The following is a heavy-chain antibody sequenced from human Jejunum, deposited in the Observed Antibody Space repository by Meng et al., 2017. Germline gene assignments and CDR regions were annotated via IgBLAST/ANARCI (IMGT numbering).Heavy chain of an antibody. CDR2: INTSVGYT. J-gene: IGHJ4*02. V-gene: IGHV1-46*01. D-gene: IGHD3-16*01. Sequence: QVQLVQSGAEVKKPGASVKVSCKAFGYTFTNYYMHWVRQAPGQGLEWMGIINTSVGYTSHAQKFQGRVTMTRDTSTSTVHMEVSSLRSADTAVYYCARASRVLGGFDYWGQGTLVTVSS. CDR1: GYTFTNYY. CDR3: ARASRVLGGFDY.